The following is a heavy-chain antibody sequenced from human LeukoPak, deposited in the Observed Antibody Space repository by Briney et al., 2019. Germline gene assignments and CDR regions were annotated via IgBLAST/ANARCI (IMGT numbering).Heavy chain of an antibody. Sequence: GGSLRLSCAASGFTFSSYAMSWVRQAPGKGLEWVSAISGSGGSAYYADSVKGRFTISRDNSKNTLYLQMNSLRAEDTAVYYCAKDGSYDSSGYYYFYWGQGTLVTVSS. CDR3: AKDGSYDSSGYYYFY. V-gene: IGHV3-23*01. CDR2: ISGSGGSA. J-gene: IGHJ4*02. D-gene: IGHD3-22*01. CDR1: GFTFSSYA.